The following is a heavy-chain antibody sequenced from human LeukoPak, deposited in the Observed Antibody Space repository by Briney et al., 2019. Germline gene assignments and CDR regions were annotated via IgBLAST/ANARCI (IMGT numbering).Heavy chain of an antibody. CDR2: IYSGGST. Sequence: GGSLRLSCAASGFTVSSNYMNWVRQAPGKGLEWVSVIYSGGSTYYADSVKGRFTISRDNSKNTLYLQMNSLRAEDTAVYYCARSSSYYFYSMDVWGQGTTVTVSS. CDR3: ARSSSYYFYSMDV. J-gene: IGHJ6*02. CDR1: GFTVSSNY. V-gene: IGHV3-53*01.